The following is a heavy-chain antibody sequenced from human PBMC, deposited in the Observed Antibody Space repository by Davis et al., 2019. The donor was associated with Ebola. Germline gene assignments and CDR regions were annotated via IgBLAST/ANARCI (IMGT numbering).Heavy chain of an antibody. CDR1: GFTVSSNY. V-gene: IGHV3-53*01. Sequence: GESLKTPCAAPGFTVSSNYMSWVRHAPGKVLESVSAISSGGSTYYADSVKGRFTISRDNSKNTLYLKMNSLRAEDTAVYYCARDYGETGYFDYWGQGTLVTVSS. CDR3: ARDYGETGYFDY. CDR2: ISSGGST. J-gene: IGHJ4*02. D-gene: IGHD4-17*01.